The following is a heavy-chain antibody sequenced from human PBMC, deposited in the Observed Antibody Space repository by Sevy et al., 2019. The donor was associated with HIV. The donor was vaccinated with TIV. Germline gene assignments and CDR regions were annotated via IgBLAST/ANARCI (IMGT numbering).Heavy chain of an antibody. CDR3: ARDRSHYGSGSYYNPLDY. Sequence: ASVKVSCKASGYTFSSYGMSWVRQAPGQGLEWMGWISGYNGNTKYVEKIQGRVTMPIDTVTSTAYMELRSLRSDDTAIYYCARDRSHYGSGSYYNPLDYWGQGIPVTVSS. D-gene: IGHD3-10*01. CDR2: ISGYNGNT. J-gene: IGHJ4*02. CDR1: GYTFSSYG. V-gene: IGHV1-18*01.